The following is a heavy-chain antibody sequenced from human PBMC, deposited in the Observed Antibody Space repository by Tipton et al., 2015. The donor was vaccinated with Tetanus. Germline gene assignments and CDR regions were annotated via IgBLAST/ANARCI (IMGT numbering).Heavy chain of an antibody. V-gene: IGHV6-1*01. CDR3: TRVYYNYMDV. CDR2: TYYRSQWYN. Sequence: WNWIRQSPSRGLEWLGRTYYRSQWYNDYAVSVKSRITINPDTSKNQFSLQLNSVTPEDTAVYYCTRVYYNYMDVWGKGTTVTVSS. J-gene: IGHJ6*03.